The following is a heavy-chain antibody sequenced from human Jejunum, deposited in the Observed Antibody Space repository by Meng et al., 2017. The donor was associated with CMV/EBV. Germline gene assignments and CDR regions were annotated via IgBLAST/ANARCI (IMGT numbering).Heavy chain of an antibody. J-gene: IGHJ6*02. Sequence: NFSTYGMHWVRQAPGKGLEWVAFIRYDGSNKYYADSVKGRFTISRDNSKTTLYLQMSSLRVEDTAVYYCAKSIAVAGNYYYGMDVWGQGTTVTVSS. D-gene: IGHD6-19*01. CDR3: AKSIAVAGNYYYGMDV. CDR2: IRYDGSNK. CDR1: NFSTYG. V-gene: IGHV3-30*02.